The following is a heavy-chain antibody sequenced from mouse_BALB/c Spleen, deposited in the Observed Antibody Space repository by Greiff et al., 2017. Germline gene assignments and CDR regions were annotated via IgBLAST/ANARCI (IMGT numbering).Heavy chain of an antibody. CDR1: GFTFSSFG. J-gene: IGHJ4*01. Sequence: EVKLVESGGGLVQPGGSRKLSCAASGFTFSSFGMHWVRQAPEKGLEWVAYISSGSSTIYYADTVKGRFTISRDNPKNTLFLQMTSLRSEDTAMYYCARSRGDGSSLYYYAMDYWGQGTSVTVSS. CDR2: ISSGSSTI. D-gene: IGHD1-1*01. CDR3: ARSRGDGSSLYYYAMDY. V-gene: IGHV5-17*02.